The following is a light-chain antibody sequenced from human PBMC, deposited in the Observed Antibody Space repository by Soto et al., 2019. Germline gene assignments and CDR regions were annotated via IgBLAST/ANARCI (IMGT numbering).Light chain of an antibody. V-gene: IGKV1-5*03. CDR1: QSINNW. J-gene: IGKJ1*01. CDR3: QQYNSYSWT. Sequence: DIQMTQSPSTLSASVGDRVTITCRASQSINNWLAWYRQTPGKAPKLLIYKASSLESGVPSRFSGSGSGTDFTLTISSLQPDDFATYYCQQYNSYSWTFGQGTKVEIK. CDR2: KAS.